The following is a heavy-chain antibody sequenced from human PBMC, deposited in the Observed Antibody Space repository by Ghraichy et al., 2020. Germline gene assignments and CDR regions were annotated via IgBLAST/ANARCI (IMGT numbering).Heavy chain of an antibody. D-gene: IGHD3-16*01. J-gene: IGHJ3*02. Sequence: SETLSLTCAVYGGSFSGYYWSWIRQPPGKGLEWIGEINHSGSTNYNPSLKSRVTISVDTSKNQFSLKLSSVTAADTAVYYCARGIRNPFEFMITFGRNDAFDIWGQGTMVTVSS. CDR3: ARGIRNPFEFMITFGRNDAFDI. CDR1: GGSFSGYY. V-gene: IGHV4-34*01. CDR2: INHSGST.